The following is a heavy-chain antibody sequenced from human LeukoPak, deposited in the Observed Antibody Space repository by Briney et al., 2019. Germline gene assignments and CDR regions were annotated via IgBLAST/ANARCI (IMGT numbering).Heavy chain of an antibody. Sequence: KPSGTPSPTRTVPGGSISSNSYYWGWIRHPPGKGLEWIGTIYYSGSTYYNPSLKSRVIISVDTSNNQFSLNLSSVTAADTAVYYCGYYAFWGRGTLVTVSS. CDR1: GGSISSNSYY. CDR2: IYYSGST. J-gene: IGHJ2*01. CDR3: GYYAF. V-gene: IGHV4-39*05. D-gene: IGHD3-16*01.